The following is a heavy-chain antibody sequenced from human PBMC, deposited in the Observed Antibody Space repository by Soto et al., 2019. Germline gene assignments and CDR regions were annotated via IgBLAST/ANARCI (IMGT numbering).Heavy chain of an antibody. D-gene: IGHD3-10*01. J-gene: IGHJ4*02. V-gene: IGHV1-2*02. CDR1: GYTLTGYY. Sequence: AAVKVSCKASGYTLTGYYMHWVRQAPGQGLEWMGWINPNSGGTNYTQKFQGRLTMTRDTSISTAYMELSRLRSDDTAVYYCACLYYYGPGSSYEFDYWGQGTLVTLSS. CDR3: ACLYYYGPGSSYEFDY. CDR2: INPNSGGT.